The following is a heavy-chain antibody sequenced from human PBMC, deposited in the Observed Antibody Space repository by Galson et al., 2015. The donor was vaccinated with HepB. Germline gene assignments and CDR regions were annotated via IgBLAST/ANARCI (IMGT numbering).Heavy chain of an antibody. V-gene: IGHV3-23*01. CDR1: GFIFSNYA. D-gene: IGHD3-10*01. CDR3: ARHRSSGTYCNLFDD. Sequence: SLRLSCAGSGFIFSNYAMSWVRQAPEKGLEWVTAVDAGGGRTWYADSMKGRFTISRDNSKNTLYLQINSLRADDTALYYCARHRSSGTYCNLFDDWGQGTLVTVSS. J-gene: IGHJ4*02. CDR2: VDAGGGRT.